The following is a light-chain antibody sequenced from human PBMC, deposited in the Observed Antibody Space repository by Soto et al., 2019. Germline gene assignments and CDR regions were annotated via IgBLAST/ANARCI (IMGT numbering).Light chain of an antibody. J-gene: IGKJ5*01. CDR2: GSS. Sequence: EILMTQSPATLSVFPGERVTLSCRASQSVSSNLAWYQQKPGQPPRLLIYGSSTRATGIPARFSGSGSETDFTLTVSSLRSEDSAVYYCQQYNYWPITFGQGTRLEIK. CDR3: QQYNYWPIT. CDR1: QSVSSN. V-gene: IGKV3-15*01.